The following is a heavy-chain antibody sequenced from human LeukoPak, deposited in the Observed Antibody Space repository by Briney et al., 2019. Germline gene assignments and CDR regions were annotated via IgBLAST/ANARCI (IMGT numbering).Heavy chain of an antibody. CDR3: ARRFDDSSGYHWFDS. CDR1: GYSFSTYW. D-gene: IGHD3-22*01. V-gene: IGHV5-51*01. Sequence: KYGDSLKISCKGSGYSFSTYWIGWVRQMPGKGLEWMGIIHPGDSDTRYSPSFQGQVTISADKSISTAFLQWSSLKASDTGIYYCARRFDDSSGYHWFDSWGQGTLVTVSS. CDR2: IHPGDSDT. J-gene: IGHJ5*01.